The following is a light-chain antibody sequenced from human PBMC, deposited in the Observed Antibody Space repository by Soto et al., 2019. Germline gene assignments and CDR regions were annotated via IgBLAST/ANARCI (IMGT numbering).Light chain of an antibody. J-gene: IGLJ1*01. CDR1: SSNIGSKT. CDR3: SAWDARLNGYV. CDR2: SNY. V-gene: IGLV1-44*01. Sequence: AEVTKLPSACGPTGQKITISCSGSSSNIGSKTVNWYQQLPGTAPKLLIYSNYQRPSGVPDRFSGSKSGTSASLAISGLQSEDEADYYCSAWDARLNGYVFGTGAKVTVL.